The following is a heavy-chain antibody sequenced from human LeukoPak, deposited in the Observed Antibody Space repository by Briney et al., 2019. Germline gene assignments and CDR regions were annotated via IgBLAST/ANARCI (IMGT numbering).Heavy chain of an antibody. CDR1: GGSISSRSYH. Sequence: PSETLSLTCTVSGGSISSRSYHWGWIRQPPGKGLEWIGSIYYSGSTYYNPSLKSRVTISVDTSKNQFSLKLSSVTAADTAVYYCAREGYGDYASTQLYYYYYMDVWGKGTTVTVSS. V-gene: IGHV4-39*07. J-gene: IGHJ6*03. D-gene: IGHD4-17*01. CDR3: AREGYGDYASTQLYYYYYMDV. CDR2: IYYSGST.